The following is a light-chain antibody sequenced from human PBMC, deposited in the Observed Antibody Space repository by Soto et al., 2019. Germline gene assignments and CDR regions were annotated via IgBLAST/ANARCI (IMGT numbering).Light chain of an antibody. Sequence: EIVMTQSPATLSVSPGGRATLSCRASQSISDTLAWYQQKPGQAPRLFIYGASNRATGIPDRFSGSGSGTDFTLTISRLEPEDFAVYYCQQYGSSGTFGQGTKVDIK. CDR2: GAS. V-gene: IGKV3-20*01. J-gene: IGKJ1*01. CDR3: QQYGSSGT. CDR1: QSISDT.